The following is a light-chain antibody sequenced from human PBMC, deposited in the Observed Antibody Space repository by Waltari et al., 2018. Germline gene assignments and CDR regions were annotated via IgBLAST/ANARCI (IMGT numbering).Light chain of an antibody. J-gene: IGKJ1*01. CDR2: GAS. CDR3: QQYGSSLWT. Sequence: EIVLTQSPGTLSLSPGERATLSCRASQSVSSSYLAWYQQKPGQAPRLLIYGASNRATGIPDRCSGSGSGTDFTLTISRLEPEDFAVYYCQQYGSSLWTFGQGTKVEIK. V-gene: IGKV3-20*01. CDR1: QSVSSSY.